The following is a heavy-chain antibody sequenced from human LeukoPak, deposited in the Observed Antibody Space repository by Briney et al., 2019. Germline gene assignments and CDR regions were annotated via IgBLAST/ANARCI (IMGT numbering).Heavy chain of an antibody. CDR3: ARHTRDCSNGVCWFDP. J-gene: IGHJ5*02. V-gene: IGHV5-51*01. CDR2: IYPGDSDI. D-gene: IGHD2-8*01. CDR1: GYSFISYW. Sequence: GESLKISCKGSGYSFISYWIGWVRPTPGKGLEWMWIIYPGDSDIRYSPSFQGQVTISADKSISTAYLQWSSLKASDTAMYYCARHTRDCSNGVCWFDPWGQGTLVTVSS.